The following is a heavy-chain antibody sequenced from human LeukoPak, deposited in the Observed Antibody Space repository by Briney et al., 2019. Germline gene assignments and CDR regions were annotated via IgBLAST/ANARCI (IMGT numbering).Heavy chain of an antibody. V-gene: IGHV4-39*01. CDR1: GDSINSHSYY. J-gene: IGHJ4*02. Sequence: SETLSLTCTVSGDSINSHSYYWGWIRQPPGKGLEWIGSVYYGGTSYSNPSLKSRVAVFVDTSRDQFSLDLSFVTAADTALYYCVRHISTNTGYFDSCGQGTLVSVSS. D-gene: IGHD5-24*01. CDR3: VRHISTNTGYFDS. CDR2: VYYGGTS.